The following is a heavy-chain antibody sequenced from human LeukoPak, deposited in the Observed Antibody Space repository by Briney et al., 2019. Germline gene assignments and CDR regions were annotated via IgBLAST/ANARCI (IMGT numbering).Heavy chain of an antibody. Sequence: GRSLRLSCAASGFTFSSYGMHWVRQAPGKGLEWVAVISYDGSNKYYADSVKGRFTISRDNAKNPLYLQMNSLRAEDTALYHCAKEYYYDSSGYYYLSPWGQGTLVTVSS. CDR3: AKEYYYDSSGYYYLSP. V-gene: IGHV3-30*18. J-gene: IGHJ4*02. CDR2: ISYDGSNK. D-gene: IGHD3-22*01. CDR1: GFTFSSYG.